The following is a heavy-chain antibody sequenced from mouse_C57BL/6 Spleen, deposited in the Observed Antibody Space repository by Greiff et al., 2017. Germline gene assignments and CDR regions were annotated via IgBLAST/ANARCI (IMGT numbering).Heavy chain of an antibody. D-gene: IGHD2-1*01. J-gene: IGHJ4*01. CDR2: IYPGGGST. V-gene: IGHV1-55*01. CDR3: ARCEGNKETYYAVGD. CDR1: GYTFTSYW. Sequence: QVQLQQPGAELVKPGASVKISCKASGYTFTSYWITWVKQRPGQGLEWIGDIYPGGGSTNYNEKFKSKATLTVDTSSSTAYMQLSSLTSEDSAVYYCARCEGNKETYYAVGDSGPRTSVT.